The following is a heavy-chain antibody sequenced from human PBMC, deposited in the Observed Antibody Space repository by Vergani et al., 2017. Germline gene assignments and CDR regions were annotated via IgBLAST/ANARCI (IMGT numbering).Heavy chain of an antibody. CDR2: ISSSSTYI. CDR3: ASARLLPAAHYYFDY. V-gene: IGHV3-21*01. Sequence: VQLVQSGAEVKKPGASVKVSCKASGYTFSSYSMNWVRQAPGKGLEWVSSISSSSTYIYYADTVQGRFTISRDNAKNSLYLQMNSLRAEDTAVYYCASARLLPAAHYYFDYWGQGTLVTVSS. D-gene: IGHD2-2*01. CDR1: GYTFSSYS. J-gene: IGHJ4*02.